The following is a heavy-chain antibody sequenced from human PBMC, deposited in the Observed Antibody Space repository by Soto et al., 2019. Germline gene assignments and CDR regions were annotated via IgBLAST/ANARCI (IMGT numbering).Heavy chain of an antibody. Sequence: QVLLVQSGAEVKKPGSSLKVFCKAYGGTFSSSAFSWVRQAPGQGIEWMGGIMPISRTAEYAQKFQSRVTLTADESPSTAYMELSSLRSEDTGVYYCAGAKDRQQLGGNYYYIMDVWGQGTTVTVSS. D-gene: IGHD3-3*02. CDR2: IMPISRTA. J-gene: IGHJ6*02. V-gene: IGHV1-69*12. CDR3: AGAKDRQQLGGNYYYIMDV. CDR1: GGTFSSSA.